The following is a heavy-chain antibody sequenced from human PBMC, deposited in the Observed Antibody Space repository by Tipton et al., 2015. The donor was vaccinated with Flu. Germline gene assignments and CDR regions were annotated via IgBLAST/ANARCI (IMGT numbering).Heavy chain of an antibody. J-gene: IGHJ4*02. CDR2: INPDGDTT. CDR1: GSSLTAYY. V-gene: IGHV1-2*02. CDR3: ARVRHGVGYDL. Sequence: QVQLVQSGAEVRKPGASVKVSCKTSGSSLTAYYVHWVRQAPGQGLEWMGWINPDGDTTRYAQNFQDRVTLTRDTSTGTAYMELNSLKSEDTAVYFCARVRHGVGYDLGGQGTLVTVSS. D-gene: IGHD5-18*01.